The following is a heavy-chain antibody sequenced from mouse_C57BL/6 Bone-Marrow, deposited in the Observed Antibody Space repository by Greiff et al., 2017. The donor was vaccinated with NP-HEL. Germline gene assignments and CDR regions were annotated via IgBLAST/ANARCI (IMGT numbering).Heavy chain of an antibody. CDR2: IYPGSGNT. V-gene: IGHV1-76*01. CDR1: GYTFTDYY. CDR3: ARFDGYYDY. Sequence: QVQLQQSGAELVRPGASVKLSCKASGYTFTDYYINWVKQRPGQGLEWIARIYPGSGNTYYNEKFKGKATLTAEKSSITSYMQLSSLTSEDSAVYFCARFDGYYDYWGQGTTLTVSS. D-gene: IGHD2-3*01. J-gene: IGHJ2*01.